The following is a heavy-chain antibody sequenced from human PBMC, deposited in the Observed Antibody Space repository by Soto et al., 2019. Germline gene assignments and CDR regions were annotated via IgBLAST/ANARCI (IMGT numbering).Heavy chain of an antibody. Sequence: SVKVSCKASGGTFSSYAISWVRQAPGQGLEWMGGIIPIFGTANYAQKFQGRVTITADESTSTAYMELSSLRSEDTAVYYCARVEYRSYWEFDPWGQGTLVTVSS. CDR2: IIPIFGTA. CDR1: GGTFSSYA. D-gene: IGHD1-26*01. V-gene: IGHV1-69*13. CDR3: ARVEYRSYWEFDP. J-gene: IGHJ5*02.